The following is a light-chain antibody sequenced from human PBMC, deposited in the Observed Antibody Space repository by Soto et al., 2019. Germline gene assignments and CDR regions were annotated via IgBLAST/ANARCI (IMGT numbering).Light chain of an antibody. CDR3: QQYSNWTRT. CDR2: GAS. Sequence: ETVMTQSPATLSVSPGERATLSCRASQSVSSNLAWYQQKPGQAPRLLIYGASARATGIPARFSGSGSGTEFTLTISSLQSEDFAVYYCQQYSNWTRTFGQGTKVEIK. J-gene: IGKJ1*01. CDR1: QSVSSN. V-gene: IGKV3-15*01.